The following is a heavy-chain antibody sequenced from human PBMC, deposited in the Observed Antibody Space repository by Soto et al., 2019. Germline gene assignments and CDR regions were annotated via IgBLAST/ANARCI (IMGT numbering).Heavy chain of an antibody. CDR3: ARRYGVAFDI. D-gene: IGHD3-10*01. Sequence: QVQLQESGPGLVKPSETLSLTCTVSGGSISSYYWSWIRQPPGKGLEWIGYIYYSGSTNYNPSLKCRVTISVDTSKNQFSLKLSSVTAADTAVYYCARRYGVAFDIWGQGTMVTVSS. J-gene: IGHJ3*02. CDR2: IYYSGST. CDR1: GGSISSYY. V-gene: IGHV4-59*08.